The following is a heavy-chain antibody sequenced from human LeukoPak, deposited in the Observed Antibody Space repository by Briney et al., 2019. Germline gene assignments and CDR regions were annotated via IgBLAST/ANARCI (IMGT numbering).Heavy chain of an antibody. CDR1: GFTFSSYS. D-gene: IGHD3-22*01. Sequence: GGSLRLSCAASGFTFSSYSMNWVRQAPGKGLEWVSSISSSSSYIYYADSVKGRFTISRDNAKNSLYLQMNSLRAEDTAVYYCARVLVDDSSGYHIDYWGQGTLVTVSS. CDR2: ISSSSSYI. J-gene: IGHJ4*02. CDR3: ARVLVDDSSGYHIDY. V-gene: IGHV3-21*01.